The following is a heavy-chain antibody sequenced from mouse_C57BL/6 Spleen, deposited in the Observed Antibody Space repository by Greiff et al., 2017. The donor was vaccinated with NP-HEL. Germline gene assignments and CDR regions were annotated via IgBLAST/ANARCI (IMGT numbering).Heavy chain of an antibody. D-gene: IGHD2-2*01. Sequence: VKLMESGAELVRPGASVTLSCKASGYTFTDYEMHWVKQTPVHGLEWIGAIDPETGGTAYNQKFKGKAILTADKSSSTAYMELRSLTSEDSAVYYCTRGGYDERYAMDYWGQGTSVTVSS. CDR1: GYTFTDYE. CDR2: IDPETGGT. CDR3: TRGGYDERYAMDY. J-gene: IGHJ4*01. V-gene: IGHV1-15*01.